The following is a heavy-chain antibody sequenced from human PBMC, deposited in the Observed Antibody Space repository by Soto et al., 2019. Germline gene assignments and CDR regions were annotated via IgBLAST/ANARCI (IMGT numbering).Heavy chain of an antibody. Sequence: QITLKESGPTLVNPTQTLTLTCTFSGFSLSTSGVGVGWIRQPPGKALQWLELIYWDDDKRSSPSLKSRLNITKDTSKNQAVLTITNTEAVDTATYYRAHRHSYSSGGSTYSGFDYWGQGTLDTVSS. J-gene: IGHJ4*02. V-gene: IGHV2-5*02. D-gene: IGHD2-15*01. CDR3: AHRHSYSSGGSTYSGFDY. CDR2: IYWDDDK. CDR1: GFSLSTSGVG.